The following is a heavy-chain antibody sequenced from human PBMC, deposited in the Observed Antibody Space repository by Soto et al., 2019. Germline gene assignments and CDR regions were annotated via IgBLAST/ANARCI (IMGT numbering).Heavy chain of an antibody. Sequence: ETLSLTCTVSGAPITINYGSWIRPAPGKGLEWIGYIYYRGSTTYNPSLKSRVTMSADTSKDQFSLKLNSVNAAATAVYYCARDADGAYDLWGPGILVTVSS. J-gene: IGHJ4*01. CDR2: IYYRGST. D-gene: IGHD3-16*01. V-gene: IGHV4-59*01. CDR1: GAPITINY. CDR3: ARDADGAYDL.